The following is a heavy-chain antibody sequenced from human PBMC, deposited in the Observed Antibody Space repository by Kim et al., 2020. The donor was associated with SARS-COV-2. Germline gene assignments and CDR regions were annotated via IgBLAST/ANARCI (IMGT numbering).Heavy chain of an antibody. CDR2: IYYSGST. V-gene: IGHV4-59*08. D-gene: IGHD1-1*01. J-gene: IGHJ6*02. CDR3: ARGVQDYYYYYYGMDV. Sequence: SETLSLTCTVSGGSISSYYWSWIRQPPEKGLEWMGYIYYSGSTNYNPSLKSRVTISVDTSKNQFSLKLSSVTAADTAVYYCARGVQDYYYYYYGMDVWGQGTTVTVSS. CDR1: GGSISSYY.